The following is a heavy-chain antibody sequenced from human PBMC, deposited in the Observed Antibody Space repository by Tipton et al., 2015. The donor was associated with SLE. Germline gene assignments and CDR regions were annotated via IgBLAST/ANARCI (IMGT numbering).Heavy chain of an antibody. J-gene: IGHJ4*01. D-gene: IGHD3-10*01. Sequence: TLSLTCTVSGASISSYYWGWIRQPPGKGLEWLGSIYYSGSTYYNPSLKSRVTISVDTSKNQFSLKLTSVTAADTAVYYCARGAKERITLVRVRPYYFDYWGQGSLVTVSS. CDR2: IYYSGST. V-gene: IGHV4-39*01. CDR3: ARGAKERITLVRVRPYYFDY. CDR1: GASISSYY.